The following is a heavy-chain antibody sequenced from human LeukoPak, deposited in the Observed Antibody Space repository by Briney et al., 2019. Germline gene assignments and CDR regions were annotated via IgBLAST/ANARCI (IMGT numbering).Heavy chain of an antibody. V-gene: IGHV3-23*01. Sequence: GGSLRLSCAAPGFTFSSYSMNWVRQAPGKGLEWVSTISGSDGRTYYADSVKGRFAISRDNSKNTLYLQMNILRPEDTAVYYCARDAPYDDHDHIFDYWGQGTLVTVSS. J-gene: IGHJ4*02. CDR2: ISGSDGRT. CDR3: ARDAPYDDHDHIFDY. D-gene: IGHD4-17*01. CDR1: GFTFSSYS.